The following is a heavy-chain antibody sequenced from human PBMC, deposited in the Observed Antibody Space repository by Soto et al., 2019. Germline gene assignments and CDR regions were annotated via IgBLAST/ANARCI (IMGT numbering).Heavy chain of an antibody. V-gene: IGHV3-23*01. Sequence: GGSLRLSCAASGFTFSSYAMSWVRQAPGKGLEWVSAISGSGGSTYYADSVKGRFTISRDNSKNTLYLQMNSLRAEDTAVYYCAKADRSIVGATQDDYWGQGTLVTVSS. CDR3: AKADRSIVGATQDDY. CDR2: ISGSGGST. J-gene: IGHJ4*02. D-gene: IGHD1-26*01. CDR1: GFTFSSYA.